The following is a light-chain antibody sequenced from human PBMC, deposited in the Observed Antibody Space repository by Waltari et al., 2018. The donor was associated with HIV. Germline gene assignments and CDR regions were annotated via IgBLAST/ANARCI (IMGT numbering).Light chain of an antibody. CDR1: QTVTSSY. Sequence: EIVLMQSPGTLSLSPGERATLSCRASQTVTSSYLAWYQLKPGQAPRLLISGASSRASGIPDRFSGSGSGTDFTLTISRLEPEDFAVYYCQQYGTSRVTFGQGTRLEIK. J-gene: IGKJ5*01. CDR2: GAS. CDR3: QQYGTSRVT. V-gene: IGKV3-20*01.